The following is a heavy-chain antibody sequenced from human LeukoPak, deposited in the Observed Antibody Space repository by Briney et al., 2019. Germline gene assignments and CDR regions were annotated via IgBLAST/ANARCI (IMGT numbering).Heavy chain of an antibody. CDR3: ARYLEGYSSSLDY. D-gene: IGHD6-13*01. CDR1: GGSVSSGSYY. V-gene: IGHV4-61*01. Sequence: SETPSLTCTVSGGSVSSGSYYWSWIRQPPGKGLEWIGYIYYSGSTNYNPSLKSRVTISEDTSKNQFSLKLSSVTAADTAVYYCARYLEGYSSSLDYWGQGTLVTVSS. J-gene: IGHJ4*02. CDR2: IYYSGST.